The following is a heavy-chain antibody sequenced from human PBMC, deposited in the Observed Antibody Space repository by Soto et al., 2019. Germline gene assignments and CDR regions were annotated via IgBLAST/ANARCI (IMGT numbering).Heavy chain of an antibody. CDR2: IYYSGST. CDR3: ARGYYDSSGYYLIRRAFDI. D-gene: IGHD3-22*01. V-gene: IGHV4-31*03. J-gene: IGHJ3*02. Sequence: QVQLQESGPGLVKPSQTLSLTCTVSGGSISSGGYYWSWIRQHPGKGLEWIGYIYYSGSTYYNPSLKSRVTISVDTSKNQFSLKLSSVTAADTAVYYCARGYYDSSGYYLIRRAFDIWGQGTMVTVSS. CDR1: GGSISSGGYY.